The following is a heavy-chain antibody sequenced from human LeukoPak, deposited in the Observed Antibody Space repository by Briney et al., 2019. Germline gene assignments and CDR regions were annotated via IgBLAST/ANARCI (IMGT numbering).Heavy chain of an antibody. J-gene: IGHJ6*02. CDR3: ARGPYDSSGYYYALSHYYYYGMDV. CDR1: GGSFSGYY. D-gene: IGHD3-22*01. V-gene: IGHV4-34*01. Sequence: SETLSLTCAVYGGSFSGYYWSWIRQPPGKGLEWIGEINHSGSTNYNPSLKSRVTISVDTSRNQFSLKLSSVTAADTAVYYCARGPYDSSGYYYALSHYYYYGMDVWGQETTVTVSS. CDR2: INHSGST.